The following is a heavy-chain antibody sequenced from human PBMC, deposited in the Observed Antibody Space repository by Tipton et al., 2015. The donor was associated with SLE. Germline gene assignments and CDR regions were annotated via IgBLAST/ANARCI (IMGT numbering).Heavy chain of an antibody. CDR2: IYYGGSP. V-gene: IGHV4-39*07. CDR3: ARVIRDYGMDV. D-gene: IGHD3-22*01. CDR1: GGTISSRDYL. Sequence: TLSLTCTVSGGTISSRDYLWGWVRQPPGKGLEWIGNIYYGGSPNYNPSLKSRVTISVDKWKNQLSLNLSAVTAADTAVYYCARVIRDYGMDVWGQGTTVTVSS. J-gene: IGHJ6*02.